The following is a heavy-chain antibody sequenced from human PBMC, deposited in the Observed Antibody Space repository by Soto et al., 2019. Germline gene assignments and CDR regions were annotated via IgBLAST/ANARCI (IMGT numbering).Heavy chain of an antibody. J-gene: IGHJ4*02. V-gene: IGHV4-59*01. CDR2: IYYSGST. CDR1: GGSISSYY. Sequence: SETLSLTCTVSGGSISSYYWSWIRQPPGKGLEWIGYIYYSGSTNYNPSLKSRVTISVETSKNQFSLKLSSVTAADTAVYYCAREAPSIAARPYYFDYWGQGTLVTVSS. CDR3: AREAPSIAARPYYFDY. D-gene: IGHD6-6*01.